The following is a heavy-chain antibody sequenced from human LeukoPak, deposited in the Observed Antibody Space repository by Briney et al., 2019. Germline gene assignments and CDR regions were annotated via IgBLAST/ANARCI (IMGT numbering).Heavy chain of an antibody. CDR2: IIPIFGTA. J-gene: IGHJ4*02. Sequence: ASVKVSCKASGGTFSSYAISWVRQAPRQGLEWMGGIIPIFGTANYAQKFQGRVTITADESTSTAYMELSSLRSEDTAVYYCARETRGSYYDSSGYSDYWGQGTLVTVSS. CDR3: ARETRGSYYDSSGYSDY. D-gene: IGHD3-22*01. V-gene: IGHV1-69*13. CDR1: GGTFSSYA.